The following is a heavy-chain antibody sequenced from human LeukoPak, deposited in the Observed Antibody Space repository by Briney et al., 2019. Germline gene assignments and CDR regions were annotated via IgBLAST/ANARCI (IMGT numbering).Heavy chain of an antibody. V-gene: IGHV1-8*01. D-gene: IGHD3-10*01. CDR1: GYTFTSYD. Sequence: ASVKVSCKASGYTFTSYDINWVRQATGQGLEWMGWINPNSGNAGYAQNFRGRVTMTRDTSISTVYMELSSLKSEDTAVYYCARKMRDSGSYPDWGPGTLVTVSS. CDR2: INPNSGNA. J-gene: IGHJ4*02. CDR3: ARKMRDSGSYPD.